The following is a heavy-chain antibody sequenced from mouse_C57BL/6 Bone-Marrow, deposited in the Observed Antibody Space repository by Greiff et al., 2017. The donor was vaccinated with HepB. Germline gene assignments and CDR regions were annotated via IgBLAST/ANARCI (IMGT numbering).Heavy chain of an antibody. D-gene: IGHD2-5*01. J-gene: IGHJ1*03. Sequence: QVQLQQSGAELVRPGASVKLSCKASGYTFTDYYINWVKQRPGQGLEWIARIYPGSGNTYYNEKFKGKATLTAEKSSSTAYMQLSSLTSEDSAVYFCARRYYSNPWYFDVWGTGTTVTVSS. CDR2: IYPGSGNT. V-gene: IGHV1-76*01. CDR3: ARRYYSNPWYFDV. CDR1: GYTFTDYY.